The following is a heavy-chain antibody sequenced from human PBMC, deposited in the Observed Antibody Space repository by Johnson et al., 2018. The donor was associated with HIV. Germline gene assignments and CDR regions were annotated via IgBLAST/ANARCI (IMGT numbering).Heavy chain of an antibody. Sequence: EVQLVESGGGLVQPGRSLRLSCAASGFTFDDYAMHWVRQAPGKGLEWVSGISWNSGSIGYADSVKGRFTISRDNAKNSLYLQMNSLTTEDTALYYCVRGWVGATLRAFDIWGQGTMVTVSS. J-gene: IGHJ3*02. CDR3: VRGWVGATLRAFDI. V-gene: IGHV3-9*01. CDR1: GFTFDDYA. D-gene: IGHD1-26*01. CDR2: ISWNSGSI.